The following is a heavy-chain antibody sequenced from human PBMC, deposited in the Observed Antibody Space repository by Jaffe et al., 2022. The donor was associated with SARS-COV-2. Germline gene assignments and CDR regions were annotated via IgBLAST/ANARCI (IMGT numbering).Heavy chain of an antibody. CDR1: GYTFSSYD. CDR3: ARGRRNKILTGYYGGSYYFDY. J-gene: IGHJ4*02. V-gene: IGHV1-8*01. Sequence: QVQLVQSGAEVKKPGASVKVSCKASGYTFSSYDINWVRQATGQGLEWMGWMNPNSGNTGYAQKFQGRVTMTRNTSISTAYMELSSLRSEDTAVYYCARGRRNKILTGYYGGSYYFDYWGQGTLVTVSS. D-gene: IGHD3-9*01. CDR2: MNPNSGNT.